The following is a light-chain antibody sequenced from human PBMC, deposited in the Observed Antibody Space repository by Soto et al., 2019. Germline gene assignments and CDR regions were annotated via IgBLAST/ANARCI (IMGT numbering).Light chain of an antibody. CDR3: QSYHSGNVV. Sequence: NFMLTQPHSVSESPGKTVTISCTRSSGSIASNYVQWYQQRPGSAPTPVIYEDNKRPSGGPDRFSGSIDSSSNSATLPISGLKTDDEADYYCQSYHSGNVVFGGGTKLTVL. V-gene: IGLV6-57*04. J-gene: IGLJ2*01. CDR1: SGSIASNY. CDR2: EDN.